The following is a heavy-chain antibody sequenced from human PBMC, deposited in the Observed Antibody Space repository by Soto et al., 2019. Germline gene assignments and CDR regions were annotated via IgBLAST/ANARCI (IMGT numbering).Heavy chain of an antibody. CDR3: AREARAPRD. CDR2: ISPGGDNI. CDR1: GFTFSDYY. Sequence: QVQLVESGGGLVKPGGSLRLSCAASGFTFSDYYMTWIRQAPGKGLEWLSYISPGGDNIYYTDSVKGRFTISRDNAKKSLYLQMSSLRVEDTAIYYCAREARAPRDRGQGTLVTVSS. V-gene: IGHV3-11*01. J-gene: IGHJ4*02.